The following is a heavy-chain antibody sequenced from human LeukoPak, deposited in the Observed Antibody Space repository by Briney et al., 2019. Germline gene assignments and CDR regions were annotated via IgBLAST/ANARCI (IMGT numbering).Heavy chain of an antibody. CDR1: GFTFSSYS. J-gene: IGHJ3*02. Sequence: PGGSLRLSCAASGFTFSSYSMNWVRQAPGKGLEWVSYISSRSSTIYYADSVKGRFTISRDNAKNSLYLQMNSLRAEDTAVYYCARHNYGDTKFDIWGQGTMVTVSS. CDR2: ISSRSSTI. V-gene: IGHV3-48*01. D-gene: IGHD4-17*01. CDR3: ARHNYGDTKFDI.